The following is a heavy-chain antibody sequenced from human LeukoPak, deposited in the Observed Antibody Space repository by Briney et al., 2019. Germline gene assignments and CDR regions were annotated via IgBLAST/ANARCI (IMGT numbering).Heavy chain of an antibody. CDR1: GFTFSSYA. D-gene: IGHD2-15*01. Sequence: GGSLRLSCAASGFTFSSYAMTWVRQAPGKGLEWVSSISPSGSTTYYADSVKGRFTISRDNSKNTLYLQMNSLRAEDTAVYYCAKTMALYCSGGTCIEIDYWGQGTLVTVSS. V-gene: IGHV3-23*01. J-gene: IGHJ4*02. CDR3: AKTMALYCSGGTCIEIDY. CDR2: ISPSGSTT.